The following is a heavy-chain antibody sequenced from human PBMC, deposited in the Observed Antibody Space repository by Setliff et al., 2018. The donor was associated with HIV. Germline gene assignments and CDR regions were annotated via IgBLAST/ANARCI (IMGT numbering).Heavy chain of an antibody. D-gene: IGHD1-1*01. Sequence: NPSETLSLTCTVSGDSINSGDYYWSWLRQPAGERLEYIGRIHSSGGFNYNPSLQSRLTLSIDISKNNFSLKLRSVTAADTAVYYCARVGTNWPSWFDPWGQGTQVTVSS. CDR3: ARVGTNWPSWFDP. V-gene: IGHV4-61*02. CDR1: GDSINSGDYY. CDR2: IHSSGGF. J-gene: IGHJ5*02.